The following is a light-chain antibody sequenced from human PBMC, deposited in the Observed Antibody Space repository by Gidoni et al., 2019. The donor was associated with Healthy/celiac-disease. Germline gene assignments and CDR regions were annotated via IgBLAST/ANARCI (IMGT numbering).Light chain of an antibody. CDR3: QQYGSSPPGLT. J-gene: IGKJ4*01. CDR2: GAA. CDR1: QCVSSSY. Sequence: EIVLTQSPGTLSLSPGERATLSCRASQCVSSSYLAWYPQKPGQAPRLLIYGAASRATGIPDRLSGSGSGTDFTLTISRLEPEDYAVYYCQQYGSSPPGLTFXGXTKVEIK. V-gene: IGKV3-20*01.